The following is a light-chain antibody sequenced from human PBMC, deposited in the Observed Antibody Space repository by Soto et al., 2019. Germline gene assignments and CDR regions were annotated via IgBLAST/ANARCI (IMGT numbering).Light chain of an antibody. V-gene: IGLV2-11*01. Sequence: QSALTQPRSVSGSPGQSVTISCAGTSSDVGGYNYVSWYQQHPGKAPTLMIYDVSNRPSGVPDRFSGSKSGNTASLTISGLQAEDEADYYCCSYAGSPWVFGGGTKVTVL. J-gene: IGLJ3*02. CDR3: CSYAGSPWV. CDR2: DVS. CDR1: SSDVGGYNY.